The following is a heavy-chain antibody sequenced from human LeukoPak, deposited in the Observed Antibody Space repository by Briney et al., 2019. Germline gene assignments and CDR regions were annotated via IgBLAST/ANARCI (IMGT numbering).Heavy chain of an antibody. CDR2: IYSGGST. J-gene: IGHJ4*02. CDR1: GFTVSSNY. Sequence: GGSLRLSCAASGFTVSSNYMSWVRQAPGKGLEWVSVIYSGGSTYYADSVKGRFTISRDNSKNTLYLQMNSLRAEDTAVYYCARDTYYYDSSGYLRGQGTLVTVSS. CDR3: ARDTYYYDSSGYL. V-gene: IGHV3-66*01. D-gene: IGHD3-22*01.